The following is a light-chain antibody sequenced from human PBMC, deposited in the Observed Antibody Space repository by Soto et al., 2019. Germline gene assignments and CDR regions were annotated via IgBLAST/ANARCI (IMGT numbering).Light chain of an antibody. CDR3: QMYNSAPWT. V-gene: IGKV1-27*01. CDR2: AAS. J-gene: IGKJ1*01. CDR1: QGINKY. Sequence: DIQMTQSPSSLSASVGDRVTITCRASQGINKYLAWYQQKPGKVPKLLIYAASTLQSGVPSRFSGSGSGTDFTLTITSLQPEDVATYYCQMYNSAPWTFGQGTKVEIK.